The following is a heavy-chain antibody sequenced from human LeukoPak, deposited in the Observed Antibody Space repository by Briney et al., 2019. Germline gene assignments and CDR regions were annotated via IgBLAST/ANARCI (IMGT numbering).Heavy chain of an antibody. V-gene: IGHV4-34*01. D-gene: IGHD5-24*01. CDR2: INHSGST. Sequence: SETLSLTCAVYGGSFSGYYWNWIRQPPGKGLEWIGEINHSGSTNYNSSLKSRVTISVDTSKNQFSLKLSSVTAADTAVYYCARRGRGTPFDYWGQGTLVTVSS. CDR3: ARRGRGTPFDY. J-gene: IGHJ4*02. CDR1: GGSFSGYY.